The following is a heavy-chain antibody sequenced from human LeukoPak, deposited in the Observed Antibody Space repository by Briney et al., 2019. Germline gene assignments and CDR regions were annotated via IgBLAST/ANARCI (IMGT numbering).Heavy chain of an antibody. Sequence: GGSLRLSCAASGFTFSSYSMNWVRQAPGKGLEWVSSISSSSYIYYADSVKGRFTISRDNAKNSLYLQMNSLRAEDTAVYYCARYTANWGSSDAFDIWGQGTTVTVSS. CDR1: GFTFSSYS. V-gene: IGHV3-21*01. CDR2: ISSSSYI. D-gene: IGHD7-27*01. J-gene: IGHJ3*02. CDR3: ARYTANWGSSDAFDI.